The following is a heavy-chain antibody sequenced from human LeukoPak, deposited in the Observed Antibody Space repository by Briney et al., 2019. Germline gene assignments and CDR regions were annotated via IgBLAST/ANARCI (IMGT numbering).Heavy chain of an antibody. CDR1: GGSISSYY. J-gene: IGHJ4*02. V-gene: IGHV4-59*08. D-gene: IGHD3-9*01. CDR3: ARQYDILTGYPYYFDY. CDR2: IYYSGST. Sequence: SETLSLTCTVSGGSISSYYWSWIRQPPGKGLEWIGCIYYSGSTNYNPSLKSRVTISVDTSKNQFSLKLSSVTAADTAVYYCARQYDILTGYPYYFDYWGQGTLVTVSS.